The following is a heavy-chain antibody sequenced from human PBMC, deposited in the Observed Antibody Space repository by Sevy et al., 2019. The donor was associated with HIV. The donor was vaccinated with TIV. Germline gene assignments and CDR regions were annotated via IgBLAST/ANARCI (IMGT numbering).Heavy chain of an antibody. V-gene: IGHV2-5*02. CDR1: GFSLSTSGVG. J-gene: IGHJ4*02. D-gene: IGHD6-6*01. CDR2: IYWDDDK. Sequence: SGPTLVKPTQTLTLTCTFSGFSLSTSGVGVGWIRQPPGKALEWLALIYWDDDKCYSPSLKSRLTITKDTSKNQLVLTMTNMDPVDTATYYCAHSSSSSSAEKDFDYWGQGTRVTVSS. CDR3: AHSSSSSSAEKDFDY.